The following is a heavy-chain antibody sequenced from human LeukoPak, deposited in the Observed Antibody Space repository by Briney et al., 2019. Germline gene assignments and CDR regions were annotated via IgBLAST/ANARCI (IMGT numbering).Heavy chain of an antibody. CDR1: GFTFSSYA. Sequence: GGSLRLSCAASGFTFSSYAMHWVRQAPGKGLEWVAVISYDGSNKYYADSVKGRFTISRDNSKNTLYLQMNSLRAEDTALYHCARVAYDSSGYYSFDYWGQGTLVTVSS. V-gene: IGHV3-30-3*01. J-gene: IGHJ4*02. D-gene: IGHD3-22*01. CDR3: ARVAYDSSGYYSFDY. CDR2: ISYDGSNK.